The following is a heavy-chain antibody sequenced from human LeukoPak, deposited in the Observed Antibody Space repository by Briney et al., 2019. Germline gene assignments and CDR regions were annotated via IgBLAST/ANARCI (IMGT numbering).Heavy chain of an antibody. D-gene: IGHD2-15*01. Sequence: PGGSLRLSCAASGFYFANYAMSWVRPAPGKGPEWVSATVGGGSPNTYHADSVKGRFTISRDNSKNTLFLQMNSLRAEDTAIYYCTKAPIVSCSGAFCYPFDSWGQGTLVTVSS. CDR2: TVGGGSPNT. J-gene: IGHJ4*02. V-gene: IGHV3-23*01. CDR1: GFYFANYA. CDR3: TKAPIVSCSGAFCYPFDS.